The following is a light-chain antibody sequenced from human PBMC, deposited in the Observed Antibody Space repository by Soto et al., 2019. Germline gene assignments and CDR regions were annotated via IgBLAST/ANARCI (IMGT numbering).Light chain of an antibody. CDR1: SSDVGSYNL. Sequence: QSVLTQPASVSGSPGQSITISCTGMSSDVGSYNLVSWYQQHPGKAPKLMIYEGSKRPSGVSNRFSGSKSGNTASLTISGLQAEDEADYYCCSYAGSSPWVFGGETKLTVL. V-gene: IGLV2-23*01. CDR2: EGS. CDR3: CSYAGSSPWV. J-gene: IGLJ3*02.